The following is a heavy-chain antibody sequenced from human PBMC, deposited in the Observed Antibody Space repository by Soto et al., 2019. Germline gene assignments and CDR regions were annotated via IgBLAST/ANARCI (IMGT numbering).Heavy chain of an antibody. V-gene: IGHV3-30*03. CDR2: ISYDGSNK. CDR3: ARLGDGYNNWYFDL. CDR1: GFTFSSYG. D-gene: IGHD5-12*01. J-gene: IGHJ2*01. Sequence: GGSLRLSCAASGFTFSSYGMHWVRQAPGKGLEWVAVISYDGSNKYYADSVKGRFTISRDNSKNTLYLQMNSLRAEDTAVYYCARLGDGYNNWYFDLWGRGPLVTVSS.